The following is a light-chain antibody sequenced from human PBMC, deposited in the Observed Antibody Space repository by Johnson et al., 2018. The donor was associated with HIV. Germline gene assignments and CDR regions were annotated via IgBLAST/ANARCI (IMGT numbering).Light chain of an antibody. V-gene: IGLV1-51*02. J-gene: IGLJ1*01. CDR3: GTWDSSLSVPG. CDR1: SSNIGNNY. Sequence: QPVLTQPPSVSAAPGQKVTISCSGSSSNIGNNYVSWYQQLPGTAPKLLIYENSKRPSGIPDRFSGSKSGTSATLGITGLQTGDEADYYCGTWDSSLSVPGFGSGNKVTVL. CDR2: ENS.